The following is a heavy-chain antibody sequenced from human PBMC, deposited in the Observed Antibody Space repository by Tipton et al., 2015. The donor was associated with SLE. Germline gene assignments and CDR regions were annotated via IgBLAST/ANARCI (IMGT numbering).Heavy chain of an antibody. V-gene: IGHV4-59*11. CDR2: ISYDGST. J-gene: IGHJ4*02. CDR1: GGPISSHD. D-gene: IGHD2-21*02. Sequence: PGLVKPSETLSLTCSISGGPISSHDWSWIRQPPGKGLEWIGYISYDGSTNYNPSLKSRVTISGDTSRNQISLHLRSATAADTAVYFCARGVKTADYWGQGTLVTVSS. CDR3: ARGVKTADY.